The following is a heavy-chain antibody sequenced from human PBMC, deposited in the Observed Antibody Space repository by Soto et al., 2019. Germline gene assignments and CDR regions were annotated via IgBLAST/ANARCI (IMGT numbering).Heavy chain of an antibody. J-gene: IGHJ4*02. CDR1: GFTFSSYA. V-gene: IGHV3-30-3*01. Sequence: QVQLVESGGGVVQPGRSLRLSCAASGFTFSSYAMHWVRQAPGKGLEWVAVISYDGSNKYYADSVKGRFTISRDNSKNTLYLQMNSLRAEDTAVYYCARDPSSSWKFDYWGQGTLVTVSS. D-gene: IGHD6-13*01. CDR3: ARDPSSSWKFDY. CDR2: ISYDGSNK.